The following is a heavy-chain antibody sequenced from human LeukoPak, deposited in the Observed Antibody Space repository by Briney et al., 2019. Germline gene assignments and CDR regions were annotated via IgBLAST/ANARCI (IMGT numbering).Heavy chain of an antibody. Sequence: GGSLRLSCAASGFTFSSYWMSWVRQAPGKGLELVANIKQDGSEKYYVDSVKGRFTISRDNAKNSLYLQMNSLRAEDTAVYYCARAGISGWAYYFDYWGQGTLVTVSS. CDR3: ARAGISGWAYYFDY. V-gene: IGHV3-7*01. J-gene: IGHJ4*02. CDR2: IKQDGSEK. CDR1: GFTFSSYW. D-gene: IGHD3-3*02.